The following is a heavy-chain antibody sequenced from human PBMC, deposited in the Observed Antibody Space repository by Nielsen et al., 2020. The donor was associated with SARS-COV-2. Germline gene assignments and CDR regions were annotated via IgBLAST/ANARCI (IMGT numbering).Heavy chain of an antibody. CDR3: ARESAYGDYTGGFDY. D-gene: IGHD4-17*01. V-gene: IGHV3-33*01. CDR2: IYYDGNNQ. J-gene: IGHJ4*02. Sequence: GGSLRLSCAVSGFTFSNYGMHWVRQAPGKGLEWVARIYYDGNNQHYADSVKGRFTISRDNSRDTLYLQMNSLRAEDTAVYYCARESAYGDYTGGFDYWGQGTLVTVSS. CDR1: GFTFSNYG.